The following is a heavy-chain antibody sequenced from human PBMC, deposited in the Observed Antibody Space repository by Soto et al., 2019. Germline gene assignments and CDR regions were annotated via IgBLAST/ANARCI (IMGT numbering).Heavy chain of an antibody. Sequence: GGSLRLSCAASGFTFSSYEMNWVRQAPGKGLEWVSYISSSGSTIYYADSVKGRFTISRDNAKNSLYLQMNSLRAEDTAVYYCAISSSSGWADYWGQGTLVTVSS. V-gene: IGHV3-48*03. CDR2: ISSSGSTI. CDR1: GFTFSSYE. CDR3: AISSSSGWADY. D-gene: IGHD6-6*01. J-gene: IGHJ4*02.